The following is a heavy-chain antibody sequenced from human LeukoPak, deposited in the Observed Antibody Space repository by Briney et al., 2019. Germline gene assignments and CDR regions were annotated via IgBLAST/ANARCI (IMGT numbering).Heavy chain of an antibody. J-gene: IGHJ5*02. V-gene: IGHV4-39*02. CDR2: IYYSGST. D-gene: IGHD3-10*01. Sequence: PSETLSLTCTVSGGSISSTSYYWGWIRQPPGKGLEWIGSIYYSGSTYYNPSLKSRVTMSVDLSKNQFSLKLSSVTAADTAVYYCARDSTYYYGSERYNWFDPWGQGTLVTVSS. CDR1: GGSISSTSYY. CDR3: ARDSTYYYGSERYNWFDP.